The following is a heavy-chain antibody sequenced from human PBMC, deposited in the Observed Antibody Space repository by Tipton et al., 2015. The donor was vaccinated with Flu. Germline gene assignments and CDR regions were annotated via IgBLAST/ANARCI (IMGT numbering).Heavy chain of an antibody. D-gene: IGHD2-21*01. Sequence: GLVKPSETLSLTCSVSGGSLSTTNYYWGWIRQPPGQGLEWIGSVYHTGSTYYNPSLRSRGTVSVDTSKNQFSLRLIYVTAADTAVYYCAIGKLVMPGLEDYYYPMDVWGQGTTVTVSS. J-gene: IGHJ6*02. CDR2: VYHTGST. V-gene: IGHV4-39*01. CDR1: GGSLSTTNYY. CDR3: AIGKLVMPGLEDYYYPMDV.